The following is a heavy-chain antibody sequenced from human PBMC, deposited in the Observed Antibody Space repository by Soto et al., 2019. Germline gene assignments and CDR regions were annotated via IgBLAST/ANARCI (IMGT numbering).Heavy chain of an antibody. CDR1: GFTFSSYG. J-gene: IGHJ5*02. CDR3: AKDLGSSSSLTFGWFDP. D-gene: IGHD6-13*01. V-gene: IGHV3-30*18. Sequence: QVQLVESGGGVVQPGRSLRLSCAASGFTFSSYGMHWVRQAPGKGLEWVAVISYDGSNKYYADSVKGRFTISRDNSKNTLYLQMNSLRAEGTAVYYCAKDLGSSSSLTFGWFDPWGQGTLVTVSS. CDR2: ISYDGSNK.